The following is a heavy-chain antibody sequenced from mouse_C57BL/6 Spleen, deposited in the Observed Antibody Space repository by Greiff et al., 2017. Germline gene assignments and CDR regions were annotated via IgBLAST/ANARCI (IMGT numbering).Heavy chain of an antibody. CDR2: IDSSESYT. Sequence: QVQLQQSGAELVKPGASVKLSCKASGYTFTSYWMQWVKQRPGQGLEWIGEIDSSESYTNYKQKFKGKAILTVDTSSSTAYMQLSSLTSEDSAVYYCAPSAGRGVYFDYWGQGTTLTVSS. J-gene: IGHJ2*01. D-gene: IGHD4-1*01. CDR1: GYTFTSYW. CDR3: APSAGRGVYFDY. V-gene: IGHV1-50*01.